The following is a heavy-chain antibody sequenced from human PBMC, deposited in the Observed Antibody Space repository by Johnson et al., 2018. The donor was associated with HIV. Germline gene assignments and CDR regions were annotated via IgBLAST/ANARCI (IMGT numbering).Heavy chain of an antibody. CDR1: GFTFSSYA. V-gene: IGHV3-64*01. Sequence: VQLVESGGGLVQPGGSLRLSCAASGFTFSSYAMYWVRQAPGKGLEYVSAISSNGGSTYYANSVKGRFTISRDNSKNTLYLQMGSLRVEDMAVYYCARRRYSTSWQEAFDIWGRGTMVTVSS. CDR2: ISSNGGST. D-gene: IGHD6-13*01. J-gene: IGHJ3*02. CDR3: ARRRYSTSWQEAFDI.